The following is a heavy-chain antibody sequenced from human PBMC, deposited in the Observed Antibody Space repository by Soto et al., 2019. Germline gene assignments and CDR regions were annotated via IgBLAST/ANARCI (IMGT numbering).Heavy chain of an antibody. D-gene: IGHD5-12*01. J-gene: IGHJ4*02. CDR3: ARDGTVLVATINIFDY. Sequence: SSETLSLTCAVSGGSISTSNWWSWVRQPPGKGLEWIGEVYRTGSTNYNPSLESRLTISVDKSKNQFSLKLTSVTAEDTAVYYCARDGTVLVATINIFDYWGQGTPVTVSS. CDR2: VYRTGST. CDR1: GGSISTSNW. V-gene: IGHV4-4*02.